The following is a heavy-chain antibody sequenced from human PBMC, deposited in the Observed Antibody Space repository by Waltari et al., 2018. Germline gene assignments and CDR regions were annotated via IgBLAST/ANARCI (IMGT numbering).Heavy chain of an antibody. CDR2: IYTSGGT. V-gene: IGHV4-61*09. CDR1: GGSISSGSYY. J-gene: IGHJ4*02. D-gene: IGHD2-21*01. Sequence: QVQLQESGPGLVKPSQTLSLTCTVSGGSISSGSYYWSWIRQPAGKGLEWIGYIYTSGGTNHNPSRTSRVTRAVDPSETPVPLKLISVTAADTAVYYCAGGMGLFPYYFYYWGQGTLVIVSS. CDR3: AGGMGLFPYYFYY.